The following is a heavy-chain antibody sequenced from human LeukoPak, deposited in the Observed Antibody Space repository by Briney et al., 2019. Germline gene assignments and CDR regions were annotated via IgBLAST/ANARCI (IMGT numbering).Heavy chain of an antibody. CDR3: ARVRSGSYFNLRAFDI. D-gene: IGHD1-26*01. CDR2: INHSGST. V-gene: IGHV4-34*01. J-gene: IGHJ3*02. CDR1: GGSFSGYY. Sequence: PSETLSLTCAVYGGSFSGYYWSWIRQPPGKGLEWIGEINHSGSTNYNPSLKSRVTISVDTSKNQFSLKLSSVTAADTAVYYCARVRSGSYFNLRAFDIWGQGTMVTVSS.